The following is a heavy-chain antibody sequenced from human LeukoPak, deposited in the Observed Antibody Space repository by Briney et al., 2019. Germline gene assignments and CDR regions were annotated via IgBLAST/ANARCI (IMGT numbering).Heavy chain of an antibody. V-gene: IGHV4-59*01. D-gene: IGHD3-16*01. CDR2: IYYSGST. J-gene: IGHJ4*02. CDR3: ARWGRGPFDY. CDR1: GGSISSYY. Sequence: PSETLSLTCTVSGGSISSYYWSWIRQPPGKGLEWIGYIYYSGSTNYNPSLKSRVTMSVDTPKNQFSLKLSSVTAADTAVYYCARWGRGPFDYWGQGTLVTVSS.